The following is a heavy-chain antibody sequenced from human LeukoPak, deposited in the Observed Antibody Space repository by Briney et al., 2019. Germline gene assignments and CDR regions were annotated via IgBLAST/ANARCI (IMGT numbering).Heavy chain of an antibody. CDR3: ASLGYDYVWGCYRYPDY. V-gene: IGHV3-48*02. CDR2: ISSSSSTI. CDR1: GFSFSSYS. D-gene: IGHD3-16*02. J-gene: IGHJ4*02. Sequence: PGGSLRLSCAASGFSFSSYSMHWVRQAPGKGLEWVSYISSSSSTIYYADSVKGRFTISRDNAKNSLYLQMNSLRDEDTAVYYCASLGYDYVWGCYRYPDYWGQGTLVTVSS.